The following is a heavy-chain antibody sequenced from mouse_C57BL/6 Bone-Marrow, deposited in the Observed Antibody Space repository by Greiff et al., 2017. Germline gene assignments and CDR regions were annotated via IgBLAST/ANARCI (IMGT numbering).Heavy chain of an antibody. CDR3: SRQVTTVLATKYFDV. CDR1: GFTFSSYT. Sequence: EVMLVESGGGLVKPGGSLKLSCAASGFTFSSYTMSWVRQTPEKRLQWVAAISGGGGNIYYPDSVKGRFTISRDNDKSILYLQMSSLRSEDTALYYCSRQVTTVLATKYFDVWGTGTTVTVSS. D-gene: IGHD1-1*01. V-gene: IGHV5-9*01. CDR2: ISGGGGNI. J-gene: IGHJ1*03.